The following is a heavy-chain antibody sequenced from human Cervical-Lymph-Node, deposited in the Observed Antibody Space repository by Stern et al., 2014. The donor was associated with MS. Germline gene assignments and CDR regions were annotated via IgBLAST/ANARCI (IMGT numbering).Heavy chain of an antibody. D-gene: IGHD3-10*01. J-gene: IGHJ6*02. CDR2: IWYDGSNT. CDR3: ARAPRGVSDWYYYYGMDV. CDR1: GFTFSGYG. V-gene: IGHV3-33*01. Sequence: VQLVQSGGGVVQPGTSLRLSCAASGFTFSGYGLHWVRQAPGKGLEWVAVIWYDGSNTNYADSVKGRFTISRDNSKDTLYLQMNSLRAEDTAVYYCARAPRGVSDWYYYYGMDVWGQGTTGTVSS.